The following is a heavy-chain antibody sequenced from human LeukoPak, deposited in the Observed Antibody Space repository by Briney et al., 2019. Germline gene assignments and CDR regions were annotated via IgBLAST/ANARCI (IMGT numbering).Heavy chain of an antibody. J-gene: IGHJ1*01. D-gene: IGHD3-22*01. Sequence: PGGSLRLSCAASGCTLNNAWMSWVRQAPGKGLEWLGRIKRETDGGTIDYAAPVKGRFTISRDDSRNTLYLQMDSLKIEDTAVYYCTTDRYYDNSELQFQHWGQGTLVTVSS. CDR1: GCTLNNAW. CDR3: TTDRYYDNSELQFQH. CDR2: IKRETDGGTI. V-gene: IGHV3-15*01.